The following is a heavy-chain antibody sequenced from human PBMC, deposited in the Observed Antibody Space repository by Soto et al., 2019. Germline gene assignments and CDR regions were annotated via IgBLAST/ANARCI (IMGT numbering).Heavy chain of an antibody. CDR1: GGSISSGGYS. V-gene: IGHV4-30-2*01. Sequence: QLQLQESGSGLVKPSQTLSLTCAVSGGSISSGGYSWSWIRQPPGKCLEWLGYIYHSGSTYYNPSLKIRVTISVDRSKNQFSLKLSAVTAADTAVYYCARGRDSCGGDCLNWFDPGGQGTLVTVSS. J-gene: IGHJ5*02. CDR2: IYHSGST. CDR3: ARGRDSCGGDCLNWFDP. D-gene: IGHD2-21*02.